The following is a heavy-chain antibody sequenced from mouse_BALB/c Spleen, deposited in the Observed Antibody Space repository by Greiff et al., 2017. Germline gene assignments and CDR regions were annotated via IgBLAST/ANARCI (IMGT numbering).Heavy chain of an antibody. Sequence: QVQLQQSGPELVKPGALVKISCKASGYTFTSYWMHWVKLRPGQGFEWIGEINPSNGGTNYNEKFKRKATLTVDKSSSTAYMQLSSLKSEDSAVYYCTKNDGYLYAMDYWGQGTSVTVSS. CDR1: GYTFTSYW. D-gene: IGHD2-3*01. J-gene: IGHJ4*01. CDR2: INPSNGGT. V-gene: IGHV1S16*01. CDR3: TKNDGYLYAMDY.